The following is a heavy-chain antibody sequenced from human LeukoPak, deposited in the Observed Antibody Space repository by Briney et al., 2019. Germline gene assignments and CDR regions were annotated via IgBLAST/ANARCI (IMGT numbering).Heavy chain of an antibody. J-gene: IGHJ5*02. CDR1: GGTFSSYA. Sequence: ASVKVSCKASGGTFSSYAISWVRQAPGQGLEWMGWISAYNGNTNYAQKLQGRVTMTTDTSTSTAYMELRSLRSDDTAVYYCAVVPDNWFDPWGQGTLVTVSS. V-gene: IGHV1-18*01. D-gene: IGHD2-2*01. CDR2: ISAYNGNT. CDR3: AVVPDNWFDP.